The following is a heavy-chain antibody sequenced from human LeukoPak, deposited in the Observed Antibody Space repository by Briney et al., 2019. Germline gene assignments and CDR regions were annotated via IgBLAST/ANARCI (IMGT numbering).Heavy chain of an antibody. D-gene: IGHD3-3*01. Sequence: ASVKVSCKASGYTFTSYDINWVRQATGQGLEWMGWMNPNSGNTGYAQKFQGRVTMTRNTSISTAYMELSSLRSEDTAVYYCASSNYDFWSGYCTGHWFDPWGQGTLVTVSS. CDR3: ASSNYDFWSGYCTGHWFDP. CDR2: MNPNSGNT. V-gene: IGHV1-8*01. CDR1: GYTFTSYD. J-gene: IGHJ5*02.